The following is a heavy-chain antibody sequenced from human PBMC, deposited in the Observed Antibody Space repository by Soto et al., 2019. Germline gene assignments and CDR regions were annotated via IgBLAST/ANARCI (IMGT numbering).Heavy chain of an antibody. Sequence: QVQRVESGGGVVQPGASLRLSCAASGFRFKSFVMHWVRQAPGKGLECVAFTSYDGNNKDYGDSVKGRFTVSRDNSQNTLYLQIDFLRPEDTALYCCTRWVTTGGCDLWGQGTLVSVSS. D-gene: IGHD2-21*02. CDR3: TRWVTTGGCDL. V-gene: IGHV3-30*19. CDR2: TSYDGNNK. J-gene: IGHJ5*02. CDR1: GFRFKSFV.